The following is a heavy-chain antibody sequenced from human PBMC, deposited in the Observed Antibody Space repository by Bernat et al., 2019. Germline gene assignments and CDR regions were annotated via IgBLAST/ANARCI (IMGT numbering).Heavy chain of an antibody. CDR3: TADIVVVPAAIHYYYMDV. D-gene: IGHD2-2*01. CDR2: IKSKTDGGTT. CDR1: GFTFSNAW. J-gene: IGHJ6*03. V-gene: IGHV3-15*01. Sequence: EVQLVESGGGLVKPGGSLRLSCAASGFTFSNAWMSWVRQAPGKGLEWVGRIKSKTDGGTTDYAAAVKGRFTISRDDSKNTLYLQMNSLKTEDTAVYYCTADIVVVPAAIHYYYMDVWGKGTTVTVSS.